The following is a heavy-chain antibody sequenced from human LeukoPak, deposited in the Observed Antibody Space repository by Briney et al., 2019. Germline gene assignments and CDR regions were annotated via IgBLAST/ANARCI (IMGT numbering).Heavy chain of an antibody. Sequence: QAGGSLRLSCAASGFTFSSYGMSWVRQAPGKGLEWVSAISGSGGSTYYADSVKGRFTISRDNSKNTLYLQMNSLRAEDTAVYYCANVVRGVIDRFDPWGQGTLVTVSS. J-gene: IGHJ5*02. V-gene: IGHV3-23*01. CDR2: ISGSGGST. CDR1: GFTFSSYG. D-gene: IGHD3-10*01. CDR3: ANVVRGVIDRFDP.